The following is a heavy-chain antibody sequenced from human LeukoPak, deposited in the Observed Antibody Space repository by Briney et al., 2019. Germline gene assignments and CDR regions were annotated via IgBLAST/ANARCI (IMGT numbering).Heavy chain of an antibody. V-gene: IGHV4-30-2*01. CDR1: GGSIISGGYD. CDR2: IYYSGST. Sequence: PSQSLSLAYPVAGGSIISGGYDWSWLRQQAGKGLEWIGYIYYSGSTYYNPSLKSRVTISVDRSKNQFSLELSSVTAADTAVYYCAREEKTGLFDYWGQGTLVTVSS. J-gene: IGHJ4*02. D-gene: IGHD1-14*01. CDR3: AREEKTGLFDY.